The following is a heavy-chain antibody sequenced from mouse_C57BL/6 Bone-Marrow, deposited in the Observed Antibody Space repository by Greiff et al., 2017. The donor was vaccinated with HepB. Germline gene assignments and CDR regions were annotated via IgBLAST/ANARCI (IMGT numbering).Heavy chain of an antibody. Sequence: QVQLKESGAELARPGASVKLSCKASGYTFTSYGISWVKQRTGQGLEWIGEIYPRSGNTYYNEKFKGKATLTADKSSSTAYMELRSLTSEDSAVYFCARPSLLRYFDVWGTGTTVTVSS. CDR2: IYPRSGNT. V-gene: IGHV1-81*01. J-gene: IGHJ1*03. CDR1: GYTFTSYG. D-gene: IGHD6-1*01. CDR3: ARPSLLRYFDV.